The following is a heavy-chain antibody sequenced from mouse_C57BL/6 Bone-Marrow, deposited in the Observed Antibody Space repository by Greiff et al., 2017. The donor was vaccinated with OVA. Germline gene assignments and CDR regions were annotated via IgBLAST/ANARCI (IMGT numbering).Heavy chain of an antibody. D-gene: IGHD1-1*01. CDR3: TLDYYGSSPYGYFDV. V-gene: IGHV14-1*01. Sequence: EVKLVESGAELVRPGASVKLSCTASGFNIKDYYMHWVKQRPEQGLEWIGRIDPEDGDTEYAPKFQGKATMTADTSSNTAYLQLSSLTSEDTAVYYCTLDYYGSSPYGYFDVWGTGTTVTVSS. CDR1: GFNIKDYY. CDR2: IDPEDGDT. J-gene: IGHJ1*03.